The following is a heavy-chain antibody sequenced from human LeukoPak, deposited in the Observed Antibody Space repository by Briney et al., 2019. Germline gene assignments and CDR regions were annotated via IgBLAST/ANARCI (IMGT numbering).Heavy chain of an antibody. CDR3: ARIDAVAATPTSFDY. Sequence: SETLSLTCTVSGGSISIFCWSWIRQPPGKGLEWIGDTYYSGTTNYNPSLKSRVTISLDTSKNQFSLRLSSVTAADTAVYYCARIDAVAATPTSFDYGGQGTLVTVSA. V-gene: IGHV4-59*01. D-gene: IGHD6-19*01. CDR2: TYYSGTT. CDR1: GGSISIFC. J-gene: IGHJ4*02.